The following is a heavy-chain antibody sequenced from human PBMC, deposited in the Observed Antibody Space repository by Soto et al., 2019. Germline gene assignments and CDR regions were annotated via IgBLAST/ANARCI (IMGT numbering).Heavy chain of an antibody. CDR3: AKNWDTTFSSSSH. CDR1: GFTFSTYA. V-gene: IGHV3-23*01. D-gene: IGHD6-6*01. CDR2: SSGSGGST. J-gene: IGHJ4*02. Sequence: EVQLLESGGGLVQPGGSLRLSCAASGFTFSTYAMSWVRQAPGKGLEWVSASSGSGGSTYYADSVKGRFTISRDKSKNTLYLQMNSLRAEDTAVYYCAKNWDTTFSSSSHWGQGTLVTVSS.